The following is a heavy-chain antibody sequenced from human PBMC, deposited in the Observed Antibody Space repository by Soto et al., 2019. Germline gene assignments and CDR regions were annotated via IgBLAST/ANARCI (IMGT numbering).Heavy chain of an antibody. V-gene: IGHV4-59*08. J-gene: IGHJ6*02. D-gene: IGHD1-1*01. CDR3: VRQGIGNLHGLVDV. Sequence: QVQLQQSGPGLVKPSETLSLTCTVSSGPSSSHNWGWIRQPPGRGLEWIGYVYYTGGTSYNPSLTRRVTISADTSTNHIALALSSVTAADTAVYYCVRQGIGNLHGLVDVWSQGTTVSVSS. CDR2: VYYTGGT. CDR1: SGPSSSHN.